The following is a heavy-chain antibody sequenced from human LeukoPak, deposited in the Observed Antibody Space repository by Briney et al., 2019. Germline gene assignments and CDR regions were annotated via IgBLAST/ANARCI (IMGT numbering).Heavy chain of an antibody. J-gene: IGHJ4*02. D-gene: IGHD2-2*01. CDR1: GYTFTKFG. CDR2: INPNSGGT. Sequence: GASVKVSCKASGYTFTKFGVSWVRQAPGQGLEWMGWINPNSGGTNYAQKFQGRVTMTRDTSISTAYMELSRLRSDDTAVYYCARGNQYQLPKIAPEYYFDYWGQGTLVTVSS. CDR3: ARGNQYQLPKIAPEYYFDY. V-gene: IGHV1-2*02.